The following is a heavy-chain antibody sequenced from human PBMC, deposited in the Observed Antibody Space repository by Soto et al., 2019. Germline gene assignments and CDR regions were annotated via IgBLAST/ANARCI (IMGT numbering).Heavy chain of an antibody. J-gene: IGHJ6*02. CDR1: GFTFSNYY. CDR3: ARDREYSPYGLDV. Sequence: GGSLRLSCAASGFTFSNYYMSRVRQAPGKGLEWVSYISSIGTNRYYAESVEGRFTISRDNAKKSLYLQMNSLRAEDTAVYYCARDREYSPYGLDVWGQGTTVTVSS. CDR2: ISSIGTNR. D-gene: IGHD5-12*01. V-gene: IGHV3-11*01.